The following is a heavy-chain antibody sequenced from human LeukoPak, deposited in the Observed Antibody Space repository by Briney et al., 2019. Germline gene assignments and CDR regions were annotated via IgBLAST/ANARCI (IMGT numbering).Heavy chain of an antibody. CDR3: ARAEYDFWSGYSYRP. Sequence: ASVKVSCKASGYTFTSYDINWVRQATGQGLEWMRWMNPNSGNTGYAQKFQGRVTMTRNTSIGTAYMELSSLRSEDTAVYYCARAEYDFWSGYSYRPWGQGTLVTVSS. J-gene: IGHJ5*02. V-gene: IGHV1-8*01. CDR1: GYTFTSYD. D-gene: IGHD3-3*01. CDR2: MNPNSGNT.